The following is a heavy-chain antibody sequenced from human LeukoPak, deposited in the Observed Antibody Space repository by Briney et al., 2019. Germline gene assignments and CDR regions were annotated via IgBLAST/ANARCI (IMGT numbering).Heavy chain of an antibody. J-gene: IGHJ4*02. Sequence: PGGSLRLSCAASGFTVSRNYMSWARLAPGKGLEWVSIITTAGPTHYAASVKGRFTISRDSSKNTVYLQMNSLRAEDTAVYYCARDSTGGGFDYWGQGTLVTVSS. CDR1: GFTVSRNY. CDR3: ARDSTGGGFDY. V-gene: IGHV3-66*01. CDR2: ITTAGPT. D-gene: IGHD3-16*01.